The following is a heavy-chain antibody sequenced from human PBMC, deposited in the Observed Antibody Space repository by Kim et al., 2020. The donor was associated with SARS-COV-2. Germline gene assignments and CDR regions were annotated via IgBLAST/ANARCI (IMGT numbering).Heavy chain of an antibody. J-gene: IGHJ4*02. D-gene: IGHD3-10*01. CDR2: TYYRSKWYN. Sequence: SQTLSLTCAISGDSVSSNSAAWNWIRQSPSRGLEWLGRTYYRSKWYNDYAVSVKSRITINPDTSKNQFSLQLNSVTPEDTAVYYCARDSRPDVLLWFGEPPGTFDYWGQGTLVTVSS. V-gene: IGHV6-1*01. CDR3: ARDSRPDVLLWFGEPPGTFDY. CDR1: GDSVSSNSAA.